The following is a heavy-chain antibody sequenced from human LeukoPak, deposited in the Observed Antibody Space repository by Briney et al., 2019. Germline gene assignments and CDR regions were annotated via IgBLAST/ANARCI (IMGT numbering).Heavy chain of an antibody. CDR1: GGTFSDYA. CDR2: FIPILGTA. CDR3: AGIPVFGVVLHQEPV. D-gene: IGHD3-3*01. Sequence: GASVKVSCKASGGTFSDYALNWVRQAPGQGLECMGVFIPILGTANSTQKFQGRVTITADISTNTVYMELSSLRSEDTAVYFCAGIPVFGVVLHQEPVWGKGTTVTVSS. V-gene: IGHV1-69*10. J-gene: IGHJ6*04.